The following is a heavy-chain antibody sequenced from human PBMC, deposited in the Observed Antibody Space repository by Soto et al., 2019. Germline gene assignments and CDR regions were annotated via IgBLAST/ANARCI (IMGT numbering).Heavy chain of an antibody. CDR1: GFTFSSYW. CDR2: IKQDGSEK. V-gene: IGHV3-7*01. J-gene: IGHJ4*02. Sequence: GGSLRLSCAASGFTFSSYWMSWVRQAPGKGLEWVANIKQDGSEKYYVDSVKGRFTISRDNAKNSLYLQMNSLRAEDTAVYYCARHILWFGELLPFDYWGQGTLVTVSS. D-gene: IGHD3-10*01. CDR3: ARHILWFGELLPFDY.